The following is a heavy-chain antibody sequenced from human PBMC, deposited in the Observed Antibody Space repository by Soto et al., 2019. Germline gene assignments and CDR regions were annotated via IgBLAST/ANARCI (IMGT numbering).Heavy chain of an antibody. CDR3: ARDLSSGYDSYHFDY. Sequence: SETLSLTCSVSGYLISSGYYWGWVRRTPGKGLEWLGSIDYSGKTYKNPSLKSRVSASVDLSQNQFSLNLRSVTAADTAVYFCARDLSSGYDSYHFDYWGQGTLVTVSS. V-gene: IGHV4-38-2*02. D-gene: IGHD3-22*01. CDR1: GYLISSGYY. J-gene: IGHJ4*02. CDR2: IDYSGKT.